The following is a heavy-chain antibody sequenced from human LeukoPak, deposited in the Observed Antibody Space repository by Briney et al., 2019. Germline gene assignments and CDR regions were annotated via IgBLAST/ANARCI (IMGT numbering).Heavy chain of an antibody. D-gene: IGHD3-3*01. Sequence: SETLSLTCAVYGGSFSGYYWSWIRQPPGKGLEWIGEINNSGSTNYNPSLKSRVTITVDTSKNQFSLKLSSVTAADTAVYYCARAINWFDPWGQGTLVTVSS. CDR1: GGSFSGYY. CDR3: ARAINWFDP. V-gene: IGHV4-34*01. CDR2: INNSGST. J-gene: IGHJ5*02.